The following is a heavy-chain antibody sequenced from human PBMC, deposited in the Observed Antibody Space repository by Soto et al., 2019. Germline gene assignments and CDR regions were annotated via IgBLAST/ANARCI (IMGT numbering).Heavy chain of an antibody. V-gene: IGHV3-30*03. D-gene: IGHD4-4*01. CDR3: ARSRDGYSFYFYYGMDV. Sequence: GGSLRLSCAAPGFTFTSYGMHWVRQAPGKGLEWMALILHDGSAEYYADSVKGRFTISRDNSKSTLYLQMNSLRAEDTAVYYCARSRDGYSFYFYYGMDVWGQGTTVTVSS. CDR1: GFTFTSYG. J-gene: IGHJ6*02. CDR2: ILHDGSAE.